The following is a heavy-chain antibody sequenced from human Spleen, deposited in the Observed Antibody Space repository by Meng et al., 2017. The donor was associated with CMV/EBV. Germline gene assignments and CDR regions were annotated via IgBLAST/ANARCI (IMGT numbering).Heavy chain of an antibody. V-gene: IGHV1-8*01. CDR2: MNPNSGNT. D-gene: IGHD6-19*01. CDR3: ARGLRKSGWYGGILVGFDY. Sequence: ASVKVSCKASGYTFTSFDITWVRQATGQGLELLGWMNPNSGNTGYAQKIQGRVTMTRNTPINTAYMELSSLRSEDTAVYYCARGLRKSGWYGGILVGFDYWGQGTLVTVSS. J-gene: IGHJ4*02. CDR1: GYTFTSFD.